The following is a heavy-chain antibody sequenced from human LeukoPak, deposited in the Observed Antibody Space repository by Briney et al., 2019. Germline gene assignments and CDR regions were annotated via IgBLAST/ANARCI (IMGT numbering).Heavy chain of an antibody. J-gene: IGHJ6*03. CDR1: GGSISSRSYY. CDR2: IYHSGGT. Sequence: SETLSLTCSVSGGSISSRSYYWGWIRQPPGKGLEWIGNIYHSGGTYYNPSLKSRVTISADTSKNQFSLKLSSVTAADTAVYYCARVPRSYYYYYYMDVWGKGTTVTVSS. CDR3: ARVPRSYYYYYYMDV. V-gene: IGHV4-39*07.